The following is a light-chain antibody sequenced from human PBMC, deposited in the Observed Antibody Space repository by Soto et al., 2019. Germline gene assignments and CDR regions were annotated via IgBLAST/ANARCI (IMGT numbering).Light chain of an antibody. CDR3: CSYAHGSTYV. CDR1: SSDVGSYNL. V-gene: IGLV2-23*01. CDR2: EGS. Sequence: QSALTQPASVSGSPGQSITISCTGTSSDVGSYNLVSWYQQHPGKAPKLMIYEGSKRPSGVSNRFSGSKSGNTASLTISGLQAEDEADYYCCSYAHGSTYVFGTGTKLTVL. J-gene: IGLJ1*01.